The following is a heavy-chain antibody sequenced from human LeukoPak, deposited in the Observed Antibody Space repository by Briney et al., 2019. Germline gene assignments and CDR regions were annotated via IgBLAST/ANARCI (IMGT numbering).Heavy chain of an antibody. CDR3: ARQNRGCGDY. CDR1: GGSISSSSYY. CDR2: IYYSGST. V-gene: IGHV4-39*01. J-gene: IGHJ4*02. Sequence: PSETLSLTCTVSGGSISSSSYYWGWIRQPPGKGLEWIGSIYYSGSTYYNPSLKSRVTISVDTSKNQFSLKLSSVTAADTAVYYCARQNRGCGDYWGQGTLVTVSS. D-gene: IGHD6-19*01.